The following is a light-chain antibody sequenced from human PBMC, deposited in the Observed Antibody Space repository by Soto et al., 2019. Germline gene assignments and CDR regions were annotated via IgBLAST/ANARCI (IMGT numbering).Light chain of an antibody. Sequence: EIVLTQSPGTLSLSPGERATLSCRASQSVSSSYLTWYQQKPGQAPRLLMYGASSRATGIPDRFSGSGSGTDFTLTSSRLEPEDFAVYYCQQYGGSPRAFGQGNKVESK. CDR1: QSVSSSY. V-gene: IGKV3-20*01. CDR2: GAS. J-gene: IGKJ1*01. CDR3: QQYGGSPRA.